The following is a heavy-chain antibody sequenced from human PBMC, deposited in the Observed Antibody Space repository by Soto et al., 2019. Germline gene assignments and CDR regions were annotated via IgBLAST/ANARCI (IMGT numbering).Heavy chain of an antibody. Sequence: SETLSLTCTVSGGSVSSGAYYWTWTRQRPGKGLEWIGYIYYSGSTYYSPSLKSRLSISLDTSKNQFSLRLSSVTAADTAMYYCARARLRAVYAFDIWGQGTMVTVSS. D-gene: IGHD5-12*01. CDR2: IYYSGST. CDR3: ARARLRAVYAFDI. J-gene: IGHJ3*02. CDR1: GGSVSSGAYY. V-gene: IGHV4-31*03.